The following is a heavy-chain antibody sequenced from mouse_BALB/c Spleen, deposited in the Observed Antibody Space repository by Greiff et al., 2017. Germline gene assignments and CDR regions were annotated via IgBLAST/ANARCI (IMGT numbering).Heavy chain of an antibody. CDR3: ARDIQYFDV. V-gene: IGHV7-3*02. CDR2: IRNKANGYTT. J-gene: IGHJ1*01. CDR1: GFTFTDYY. Sequence: EVQGVESGGGLVQPGGSLRLSCATSGFTFTDYYMSWVRQPPGKALEWLGFIRNKANGYTTEYSASVKGRFTISRDNSQSILYLQMNTLRAEDSATYYCARDIQYFDVWGAGTTVTVSS.